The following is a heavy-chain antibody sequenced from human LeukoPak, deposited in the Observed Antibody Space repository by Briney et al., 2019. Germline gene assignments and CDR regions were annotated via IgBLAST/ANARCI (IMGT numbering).Heavy chain of an antibody. CDR3: ARDGDLAPAVPFDY. D-gene: IGHD6-25*01. CDR1: GFTFSDHR. CDR2: STDKLYGYTT. V-gene: IGHV3-72*01. J-gene: IGHJ4*02. Sequence: PGGSLRLSCAVSGFTFSDHRMDWVRQGPGKGLEWVARSTDKLYGYTTEYAASVKGRFTISRDNAKNSLYLQMNSLRADDTAIYYCARDGDLAPAVPFDYWGQGTLVTVSS.